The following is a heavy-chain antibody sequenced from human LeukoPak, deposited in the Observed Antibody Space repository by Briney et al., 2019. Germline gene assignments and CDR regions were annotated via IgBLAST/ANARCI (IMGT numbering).Heavy chain of an antibody. CDR2: ISGSGGST. V-gene: IGHV3-23*01. D-gene: IGHD5-18*01. CDR1: GFTFSSYA. Sequence: GGSLRLSCAASGFTFSSYAMSWVRQAPGKGLEWVSAISGSGGSTYYADSVKGRFTISRDNSKNTLYMQMNSLRAEDTAIYYCAKGIQLWFYSCDYWGQGTLVTVSS. CDR3: AKGIQLWFYSCDY. J-gene: IGHJ4*02.